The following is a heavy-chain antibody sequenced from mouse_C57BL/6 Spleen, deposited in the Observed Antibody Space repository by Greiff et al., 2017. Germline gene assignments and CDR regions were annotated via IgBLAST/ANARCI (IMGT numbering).Heavy chain of an antibody. D-gene: IGHD1-1*01. V-gene: IGHV1-59*01. Sequence: QVQLQQPGAELVRPGTSVKLSCKASGYTFTSYWMHWVKQRPGQGLEWIGVIDPSDSYTNYNQKFKGKATLTVDTSSSTAYMQLSSLTSEDSAVYYCARHDYYGTRWGFAYWGQGTLVTVSA. CDR2: IDPSDSYT. CDR3: ARHDYYGTRWGFAY. CDR1: GYTFTSYW. J-gene: IGHJ3*01.